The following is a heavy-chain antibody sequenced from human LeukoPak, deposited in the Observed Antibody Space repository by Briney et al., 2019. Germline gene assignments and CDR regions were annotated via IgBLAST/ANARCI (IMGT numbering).Heavy chain of an antibody. CDR3: ARSRSRGYYFDY. V-gene: IGHV4-59*01. J-gene: IGHJ4*02. CDR2: IYYSGST. CDR1: GGSISSYY. D-gene: IGHD3-10*01. Sequence: SETLSLTCTVSGGSISSYYWSWIRQPPGKGLEWIGYIYYSGSTNYNPSLKSRVTISVDTSKNQFSLKLSSVTAADTAVYYCARSRSRGYYFDYWGQGTLVTVSS.